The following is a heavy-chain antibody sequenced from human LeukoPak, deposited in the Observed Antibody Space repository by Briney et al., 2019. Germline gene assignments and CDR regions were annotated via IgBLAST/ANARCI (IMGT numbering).Heavy chain of an antibody. J-gene: IGHJ6*02. V-gene: IGHV3-30-3*01. Sequence: PPGGSLRLSCAASGFTFSSYAMHWVRQAPGKGLEWVAVISYDGSNKYYADSVKGRFTISRDNSKNTLYLQMNSLRAEDTAVYYCARDARVSPYSSSWSTPHSYYYGMDVWGQGTTVTVSS. CDR3: ARDARVSPYSSSWSTPHSYYYGMDV. CDR2: ISYDGSNK. CDR1: GFTFSSYA. D-gene: IGHD6-13*01.